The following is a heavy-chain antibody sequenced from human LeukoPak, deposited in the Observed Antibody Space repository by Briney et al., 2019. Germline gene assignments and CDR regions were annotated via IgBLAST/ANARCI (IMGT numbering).Heavy chain of an antibody. V-gene: IGHV3-7*01. CDR1: GFTFGDYA. CDR2: IKQDGSEK. Sequence: PGGSLRLSCTASGFTFGDYAMSWVRQAPGKGLEWVANIKQDGSEKYYVDSVKGRFTISRDNAKNSLYLQMNSLRAEDTAVYYCARVSSSRGYDSSGYGTNFDYWGQGTLVTVSS. J-gene: IGHJ4*02. CDR3: ARVSSSRGYDSSGYGTNFDY. D-gene: IGHD3-22*01.